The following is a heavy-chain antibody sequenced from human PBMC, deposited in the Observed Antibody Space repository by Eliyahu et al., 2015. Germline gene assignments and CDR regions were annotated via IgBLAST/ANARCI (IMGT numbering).Heavy chain of an antibody. V-gene: IGHV3-23*04. CDR2: ISGSGGST. J-gene: IGHJ3*02. CDR3: AKVGGGCSSTSCGGLAFDI. D-gene: IGHD2-2*01. CDR1: GFXFSSXA. Sequence: EVQLVESGGGLVQPGGSLRLSCAASGFXFSSXAXXWVRQAPGKGLEGVXAISGSGGSTYYADSVKGRFTISRDNSKNTLYLQMNSLRAEDTAVYYCAKVGGGCSSTSCGGLAFDIWGQGTMVTVSS.